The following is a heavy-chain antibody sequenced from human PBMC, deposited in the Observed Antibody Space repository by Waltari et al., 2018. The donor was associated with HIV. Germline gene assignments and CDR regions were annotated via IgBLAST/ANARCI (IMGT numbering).Heavy chain of an antibody. CDR2: IYYSGST. CDR3: ARRGYCSSISCYRPRYFDY. Sequence: QLQLQESGPGLVKPSETLSITCTVSGGSISGSSYYWGWIRQPPGKGLEWIGNIYYSGSTYYNPSLKIRGTISVDTSKNQFSLKLSSVTAADTAVYYCARRGYCSSISCYRPRYFDYWGQGTLVTVSS. D-gene: IGHD2-2*01. CDR1: GGSISGSSYY. V-gene: IGHV4-39*01. J-gene: IGHJ4*02.